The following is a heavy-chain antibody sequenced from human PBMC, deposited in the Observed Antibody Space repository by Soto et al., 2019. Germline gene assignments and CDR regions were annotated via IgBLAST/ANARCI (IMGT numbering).Heavy chain of an antibody. D-gene: IGHD1-26*01. V-gene: IGHV3-23*01. CDR3: AKDSGPREWAGFDP. CDR1: GFTFSNYA. CDR2: VSGSGGRT. J-gene: IGHJ5*02. Sequence: GGSLRLSCAASGFTFSNYAMSWVRQAPGKGLEWVSAVSGSGGRTYYADSVKGRLTISRDNSKNTLYLQMSSLRAEDTAVYYCAKDSGPREWAGFDPWGQGTLVTVSS.